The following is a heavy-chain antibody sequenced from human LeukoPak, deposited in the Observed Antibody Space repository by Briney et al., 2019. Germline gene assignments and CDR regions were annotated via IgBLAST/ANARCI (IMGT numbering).Heavy chain of an antibody. CDR1: GGSISSSSYY. J-gene: IGHJ6*02. V-gene: IGHV4-39*06. CDR2: IYSGGSP. CDR3: ARDEMGHV. Sequence: SETLSLTCTVSGGSISSSSYYWDWIRQSPGKGLEWIENIYSGGSPYYTPSRKSRVTISVDTSKTLFPLKLTSVPAAGRAFFSCARDEMGHVWGEGTTVTVSS. D-gene: IGHD2-8*01.